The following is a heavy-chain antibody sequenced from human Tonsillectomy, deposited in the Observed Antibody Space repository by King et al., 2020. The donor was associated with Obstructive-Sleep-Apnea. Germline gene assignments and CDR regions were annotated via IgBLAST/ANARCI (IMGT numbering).Heavy chain of an antibody. D-gene: IGHD3-22*01. V-gene: IGHV3-30*04. CDR1: GFTFSSYA. J-gene: IGHJ4*02. Sequence: QLVQSGGGVVQPGRSLRLSCAASGFTFSSYAMHWVRQAPGKGLEWVAFISYDGSNKYYADSVKGRFTISRDNSKNTLYLQMNSLRAEDTAVYYCARARYYDSSGYYDYWGQGTLVTVSS. CDR2: ISYDGSNK. CDR3: ARARYYDSSGYYDY.